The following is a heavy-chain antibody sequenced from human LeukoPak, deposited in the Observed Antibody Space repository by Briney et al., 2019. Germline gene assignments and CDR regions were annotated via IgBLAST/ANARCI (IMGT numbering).Heavy chain of an antibody. CDR3: ARVPYDSSGYGVFDY. CDR1: GFTVSSNY. CDR2: IYSGGST. V-gene: IGHV3-66*01. D-gene: IGHD3-22*01. J-gene: IGHJ4*02. Sequence: GGSLRLSCAASGFTVSSNYMSWVRQAPGKGLEWVSVIYSGGSTYYADSVKGRFTISRDNSKNTLYLQMNSLRAEDTAVYYCARVPYDSSGYGVFDYWGQGTLVTVSS.